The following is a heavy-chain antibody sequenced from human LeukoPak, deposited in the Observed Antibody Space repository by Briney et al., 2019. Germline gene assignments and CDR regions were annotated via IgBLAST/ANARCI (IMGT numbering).Heavy chain of an antibody. CDR1: GFTFDDYA. Sequence: GRSLRLSCAASGFTFDDYAMHWVRQAPGKGLEWVSGISWNSGSIGYADSVKGRFTISRDNAKNSLYLQMNSLTAEDTALYYCAQDMAQSCRPEEPFAYWGQGTLVTVPS. J-gene: IGHJ4*02. V-gene: IGHV3-9*01. D-gene: IGHD1-26*01. CDR2: ISWNSGSI. CDR3: AQDMAQSCRPEEPFAY.